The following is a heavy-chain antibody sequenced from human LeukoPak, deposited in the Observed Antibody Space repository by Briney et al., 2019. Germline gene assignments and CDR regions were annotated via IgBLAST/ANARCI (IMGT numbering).Heavy chain of an antibody. D-gene: IGHD6-13*01. CDR1: GFTFTNDF. Sequence: GGSLRLSCAASGFTFTNDFMTWVRQAPGKGLEWVANMKVDGSDIHYVDSVKGRFTISSDNARNSLYLQMNTLRVADTAVYYCAREGQQLVRENAFDIWGQGTMVTVSS. CDR3: AREGQQLVRENAFDI. CDR2: MKVDGSDI. J-gene: IGHJ3*02. V-gene: IGHV3-7*01.